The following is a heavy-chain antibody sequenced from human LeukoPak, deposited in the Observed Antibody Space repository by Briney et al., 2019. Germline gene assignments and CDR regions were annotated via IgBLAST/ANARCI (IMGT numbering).Heavy chain of an antibody. CDR1: GYSFTSYW. Sequence: GESLKISCKGSGYSFTSYWIGWVRQMPGKGLEWMGIIYPGDSDTRYSPSFQGQVTISADKSISTAYLQRSSLKASDTAMYYCARGYCTNGVCPGAFDIWGQGTMVTVSS. V-gene: IGHV5-51*01. J-gene: IGHJ3*02. D-gene: IGHD2-8*01. CDR2: IYPGDSDT. CDR3: ARGYCTNGVCPGAFDI.